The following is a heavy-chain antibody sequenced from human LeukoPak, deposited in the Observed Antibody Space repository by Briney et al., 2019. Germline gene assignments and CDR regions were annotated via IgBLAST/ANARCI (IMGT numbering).Heavy chain of an antibody. CDR3: ARDRGVYYYDSSGYLDAFDI. D-gene: IGHD3-22*01. CDR2: IYTSGST. J-gene: IGHJ3*02. Sequence: SETLSLTCTVSGGSISSYYWSWIRQTAGKGLEWIGRIYTSGSTNYNPSLKSRVTMSVDTSKNQFSLRLSSVTAADTAVYYCARDRGVYYYDSSGYLDAFDIWGQGTMVTVSS. V-gene: IGHV4-4*07. CDR1: GGSISSYY.